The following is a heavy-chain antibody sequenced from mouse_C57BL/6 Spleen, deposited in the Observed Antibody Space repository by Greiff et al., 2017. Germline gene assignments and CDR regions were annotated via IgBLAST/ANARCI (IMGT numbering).Heavy chain of an antibody. V-gene: IGHV1-42*01. D-gene: IGHD3-1*01. CDR2: INPSTGGT. CDR3: ARRGLRSAMDY. J-gene: IGHJ4*01. Sequence: VQLQQSGPELVKPGASVKISCKASGYSFTGYYMNWVKQSPEKSLEWIGEINPSTGGTTYNQKFKAKATLTVDKSSSTAYMQLKSLTSEDSAVYYCARRGLRSAMDYWGQGTSVTVSS. CDR1: GYSFTGYY.